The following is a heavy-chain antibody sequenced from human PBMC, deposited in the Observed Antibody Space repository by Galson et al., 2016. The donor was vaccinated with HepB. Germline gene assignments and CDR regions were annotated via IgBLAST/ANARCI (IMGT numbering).Heavy chain of an antibody. CDR1: GYTFSNFW. Sequence: QSGAEVKEPGESLTISCKGSGYTFSNFWICWVRQMPGTGLEWMGIIYPGDSDTTYRPPFVAPVTISADIYTNTADLERRILEASDTALYDCVRRSLYSVDRVGAFDIWGQGTMVTVSS. CDR3: VRRSLYSVDRVGAFDI. D-gene: IGHD5/OR15-5a*01. V-gene: IGHV5-51*01. CDR2: IYPGDSDT. J-gene: IGHJ3*02.